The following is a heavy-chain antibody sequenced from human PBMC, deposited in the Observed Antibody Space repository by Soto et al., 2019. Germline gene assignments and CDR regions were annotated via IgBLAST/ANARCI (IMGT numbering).Heavy chain of an antibody. CDR3: AREGIVVIPAGIRGFGMDV. CDR2: VYRGTS. J-gene: IGHJ6*02. D-gene: IGHD2-2*01. Sequence: QVQLQESGPGLVKPSETLSLICSVSGDSISSYSWSWIRQPAGKGLEWLGRVYRGTSNYNPSLKSRLIMSLDTSKNQFSLNLRSVTAADTAVYYCAREGIVVIPAGIRGFGMDVWGQGTTVTVSS. V-gene: IGHV4-4*07. CDR1: GDSISSYS.